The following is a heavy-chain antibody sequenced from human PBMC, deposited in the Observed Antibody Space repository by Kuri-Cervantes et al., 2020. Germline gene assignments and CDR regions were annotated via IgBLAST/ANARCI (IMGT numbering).Heavy chain of an antibody. J-gene: IGHJ3*02. CDR1: GFTFSSYA. D-gene: IGHD5-18*01. Sequence: GGFLRLSCAASGFTFSSYAMHWVRQAPGKGLEWVAVISYDGSNKYYADSVKGRFTISRDNSKNTLYLQMNSLRAEDTAVYYCARVIVDTAMIITPDAFDIWGQGTMVTVSS. CDR3: ARVIVDTAMIITPDAFDI. V-gene: IGHV3-30*14. CDR2: ISYDGSNK.